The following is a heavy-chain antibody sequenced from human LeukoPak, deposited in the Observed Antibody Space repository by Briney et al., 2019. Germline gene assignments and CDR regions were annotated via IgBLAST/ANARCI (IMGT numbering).Heavy chain of an antibody. CDR1: GYTLTELS. V-gene: IGHV1-24*01. Sequence: ASVKVSCKVSGYTLTELSMHWVRQAPGKGPEWMGGFDPEDGETIYAQKFQGRVTMTEDTSTDTAYMELSSLRSEDTAVYDCATLGTYCSSTSCYAWFDPWGQGTLVTVSS. J-gene: IGHJ5*02. CDR2: FDPEDGET. D-gene: IGHD2-2*01. CDR3: ATLGTYCSSTSCYAWFDP.